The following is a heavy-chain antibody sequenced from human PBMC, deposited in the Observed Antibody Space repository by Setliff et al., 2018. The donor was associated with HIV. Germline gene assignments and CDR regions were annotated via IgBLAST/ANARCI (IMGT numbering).Heavy chain of an antibody. Sequence: SETLSLTCAVYGGSFSGYYWNWIRQPPGKGLEWIGGIHPSGSTRYSPSLDRRVTISRDTSKRQVFLKVPFVDAADTAVYFCARGLKNEYEFSGYMDVWGNGTMVTVSS. J-gene: IGHJ6*03. CDR2: IHPSGST. CDR1: GGSFSGYY. V-gene: IGHV4-34*01. CDR3: ARGLKNEYEFSGYMDV. D-gene: IGHD2-15*01.